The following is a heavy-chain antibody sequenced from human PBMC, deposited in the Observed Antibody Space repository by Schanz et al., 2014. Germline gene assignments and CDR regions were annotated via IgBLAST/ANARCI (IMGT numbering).Heavy chain of an antibody. CDR3: LAPDYGMDV. CDR1: GLIFSNYV. CDR2: IGTSGGT. J-gene: IGHJ6*02. Sequence: EVQLAESGGGLVQPGGSLKLSCAASGLIFSNYVMSWVRQAPGKGLEWVSTIGTSGGTNYAESVKGRFTISRDNSKNTLYLQMNSLRAEDTAVYYCLAPDYGMDVWGQGTTVTVSS. V-gene: IGHV3-23*04.